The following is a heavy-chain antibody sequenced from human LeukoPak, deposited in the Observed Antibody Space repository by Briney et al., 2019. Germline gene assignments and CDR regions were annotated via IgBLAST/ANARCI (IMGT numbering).Heavy chain of an antibody. Sequence: GGSLRLSCAASGFIVSSSYMTWVRQAPGEGLEWVSVIYSGGSTYYADSVKGRFTISRDSSKNTLYLQMNSLRSEDTAVYYCAVDYYGSGSYYLPPFDYWGQGTLVTVSS. D-gene: IGHD3-10*01. V-gene: IGHV3-53*05. CDR3: AVDYYGSGSYYLPPFDY. CDR2: IYSGGST. J-gene: IGHJ4*02. CDR1: GFIVSSSY.